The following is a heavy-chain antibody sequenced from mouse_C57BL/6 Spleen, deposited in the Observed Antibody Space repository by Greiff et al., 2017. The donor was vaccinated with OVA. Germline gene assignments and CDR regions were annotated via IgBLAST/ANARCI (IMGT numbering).Heavy chain of an antibody. D-gene: IGHD2-12*01. CDR3: ARGVNLYFDY. J-gene: IGHJ2*01. V-gene: IGHV1-19*01. Sequence: VQLQQSGPVLVKPGASVKMSCKASGYTFTDYYMNWVKQGHGKSLEWIGVINPYNGGTSYNQKFKGKATLTVDKSSSTAYMELNSLTSEDSAGYYCARGVNLYFDYWGQGTTLTVSS. CDR2: INPYNGGT. CDR1: GYTFTDYY.